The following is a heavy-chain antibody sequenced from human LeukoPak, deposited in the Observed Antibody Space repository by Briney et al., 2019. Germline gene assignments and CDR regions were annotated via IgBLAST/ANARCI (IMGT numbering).Heavy chain of an antibody. CDR2: ISSSGAST. J-gene: IGHJ4*02. CDR3: AKVPNSGWIFDY. D-gene: IGHD6-19*01. Sequence: GGSLRLSCAASGFTFSSYAMSWVRQAPGKGLEWISTISSSGASTWYADSVKGRFTISRDNSKNTLYLQMNSLRAEDTAVYYCAKVPNSGWIFDYWGQGTLVTVSS. CDR1: GFTFSSYA. V-gene: IGHV3-23*01.